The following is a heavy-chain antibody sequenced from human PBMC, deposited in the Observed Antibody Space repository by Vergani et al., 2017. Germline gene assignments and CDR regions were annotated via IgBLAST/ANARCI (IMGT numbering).Heavy chain of an antibody. Sequence: EVQLLESGGGLVQPGGSLRLSCTASGFTFSSYAMSWVRQAPGKGLEWVSAISGSGGSTYYADSVKGRFTISRDNSKNTLYLQMNSLRAEDTAVYYCAKSRGYSYYYFDYWGQGTLVTVSS. J-gene: IGHJ4*02. CDR3: AKSRGYSYYYFDY. V-gene: IGHV3-23*01. CDR1: GFTFSSYA. D-gene: IGHD5-18*01. CDR2: ISGSGGST.